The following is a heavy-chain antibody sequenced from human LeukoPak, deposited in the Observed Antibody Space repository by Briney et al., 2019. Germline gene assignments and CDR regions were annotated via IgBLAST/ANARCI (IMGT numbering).Heavy chain of an antibody. CDR2: ISRGSDHI. CDR1: GFTFSSYA. Sequence: GGSLRLSCAASGFTFSSYAMNWVRQAPGKGLAWVSSISRGSDHIYYADSMKGRFTLSRDNAKNSLYLQMNSLGAEDTAVYYCARPYDTRGYFPDYWGQGTLVTVSS. D-gene: IGHD3-22*01. CDR3: ARPYDTRGYFPDY. V-gene: IGHV3-21*01. J-gene: IGHJ4*02.